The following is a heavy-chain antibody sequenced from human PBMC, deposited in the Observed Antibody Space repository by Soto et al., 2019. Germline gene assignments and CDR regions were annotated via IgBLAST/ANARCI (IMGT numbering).Heavy chain of an antibody. J-gene: IGHJ5*02. Sequence: QVQLVQSGAEVKKPGASVKVSCKASGYTFTDYGISWVRRAPGQGLEWMGWIVTYNGNTQSAQNLQGRVTMTTDTSTGTAYMQLRSLSSDDTAVYYCARAPQSTGWRGKWFHPWGQGTLVTVSS. V-gene: IGHV1-18*01. CDR1: GYTFTDYG. D-gene: IGHD6-19*01. CDR2: IVTYNGNT. CDR3: ARAPQSTGWRGKWFHP.